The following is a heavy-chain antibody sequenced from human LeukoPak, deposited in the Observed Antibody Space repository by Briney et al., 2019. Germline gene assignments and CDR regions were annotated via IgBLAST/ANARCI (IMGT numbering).Heavy chain of an antibody. CDR3: AKVRGTYSSGYFFDY. CDR1: GLNSYNYA. Sequence: PGRSLRLSCAASGLNSYNYAMHWVRQAPGKGLEWLSIISWNSGYIGYADSVKGRFTISRDNAKKSLDLQMNSLRAEDTAFYYCAKVRGTYSSGYFFDYWGQGTLVTVSS. V-gene: IGHV3-9*02. D-gene: IGHD6-19*01. J-gene: IGHJ4*02. CDR2: ISWNSGYI.